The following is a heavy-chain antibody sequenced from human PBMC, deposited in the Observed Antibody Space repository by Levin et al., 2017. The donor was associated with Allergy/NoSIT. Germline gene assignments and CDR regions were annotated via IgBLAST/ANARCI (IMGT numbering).Heavy chain of an antibody. Sequence: GGSLRLSCAASGFTFSSYAMSWVRQAPGKGLEWVSAISGSGGSTYYADSVKGRFTISRDNSKNTLYLQMNSLRAEDTAVYYCAKGGAAPSYYGMDVWGQGTTVTVSS. CDR1: GFTFSSYA. V-gene: IGHV3-23*01. D-gene: IGHD6-6*01. J-gene: IGHJ6*02. CDR2: ISGSGGST. CDR3: AKGGAAPSYYGMDV.